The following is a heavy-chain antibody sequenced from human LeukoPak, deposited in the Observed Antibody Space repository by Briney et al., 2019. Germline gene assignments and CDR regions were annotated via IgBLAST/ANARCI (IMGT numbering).Heavy chain of an antibody. Sequence: GASVKVSCKASGYSFSNNDINWVRQTTGQGLEWMGWMSPNSGNTGYAQKFQGRITMTKNTSISTAYMELSSLRSEDTAVYYCARDQSRGYGFGYWGQGTLVTVSS. CDR3: ARDQSRGYGFGY. D-gene: IGHD5-12*01. V-gene: IGHV1-8*01. CDR1: GYSFSNND. J-gene: IGHJ4*02. CDR2: MSPNSGNT.